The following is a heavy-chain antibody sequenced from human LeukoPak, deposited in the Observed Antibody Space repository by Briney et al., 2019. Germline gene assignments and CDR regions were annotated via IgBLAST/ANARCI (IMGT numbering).Heavy chain of an antibody. Sequence: PSQTLSLTCTVSGGSISSGDYYWSWIRQPPGKGLEWIGYIYYSGSTYYNPSLKSRVTISVDTSKNQFSLKLSSVTAADTAVYYCARAPDCSSTSCYAYYYYYMDVWGKGTTVTVSS. D-gene: IGHD2-2*01. J-gene: IGHJ6*03. V-gene: IGHV4-30-4*01. CDR2: IYYSGST. CDR1: GGSISSGDYY. CDR3: ARAPDCSSTSCYAYYYYYMDV.